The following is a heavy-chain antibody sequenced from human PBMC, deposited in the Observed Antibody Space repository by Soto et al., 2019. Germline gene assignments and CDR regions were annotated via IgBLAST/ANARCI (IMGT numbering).Heavy chain of an antibody. Sequence: GESLKISCKGSGYSCTGYWISWVRQMPGKGLEWMGRIDPSDSYTNYSPSFQGHVTISADKSISTAYLQWSSLKASDTAMYYCATDVVLLWFGENDYWGQGTLVTLSS. J-gene: IGHJ4*02. CDR2: IDPSDSYT. CDR3: ATDVVLLWFGENDY. D-gene: IGHD3-10*01. V-gene: IGHV5-10-1*01. CDR1: GYSCTGYW.